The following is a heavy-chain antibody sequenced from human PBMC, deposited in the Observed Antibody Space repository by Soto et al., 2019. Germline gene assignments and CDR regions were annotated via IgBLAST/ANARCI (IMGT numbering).Heavy chain of an antibody. Sequence: ETLSLTCTVSGGCNSSSSAYCGCIRQPPGKGLDSIGSIFFSGSTYYNPSLKSRVTISVDTSKNQFSLKLSSVTAADTAVYYCARQVVGAPSWFDPWGQGTLVTVSS. CDR2: IFFSGST. V-gene: IGHV4-39*01. J-gene: IGHJ5*02. CDR1: GGCNSSSSAY. D-gene: IGHD1-26*01. CDR3: ARQVVGAPSWFDP.